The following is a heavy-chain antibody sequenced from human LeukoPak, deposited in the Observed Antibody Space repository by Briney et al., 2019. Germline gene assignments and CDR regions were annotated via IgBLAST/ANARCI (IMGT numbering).Heavy chain of an antibody. J-gene: IGHJ4*02. V-gene: IGHV5-10-1*01. CDR2: IDSDDSQT. CDR1: GYSFTTYW. CDR3: ARRGDSYGRFDY. Sequence: GESLKISCKNSGYSFTTYWVNRVRQKPGEGLEWMGRIDSDDSQTHYSPSFQGHVTISADKSINSAYLEWSSLKASDTAMYYCARRGDSYGRFDYWGQGILVTVSS. D-gene: IGHD5-18*01.